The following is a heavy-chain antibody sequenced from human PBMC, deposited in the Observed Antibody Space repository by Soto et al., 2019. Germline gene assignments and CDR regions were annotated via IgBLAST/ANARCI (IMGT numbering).Heavy chain of an antibody. CDR3: ARMIVEVVNTSWTAMSTGRWYCDL. CDR1: GGSFSGYY. CDR2: INHSGTT. V-gene: IGHV4-34*02. Sequence: QVQLQQWGAGLLKPSETLSLTCAVSGGSFSGYYWTWIRQSPGKGLEWIGEINHSGTTNYNPSLKSRGTISTATSKREASLKLSSVTAADTAVYYCARMIVEVVNTSWTAMSTGRWYCDLWGRGTLVTVSS. D-gene: IGHD2-15*01. J-gene: IGHJ2*01.